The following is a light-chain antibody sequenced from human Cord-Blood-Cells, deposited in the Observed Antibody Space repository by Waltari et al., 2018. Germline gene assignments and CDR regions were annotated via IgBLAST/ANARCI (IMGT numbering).Light chain of an antibody. Sequence: QSALTQPRSVSGSPGQSVTISCTGTSSDVGGYNYVSGYQQHPGKAPKLMIYDVSKRPSGVPDRFSGSKSGNTASLTISGLQAEDEADYYCCSYTSSSTFVFGGGTKLTVL. J-gene: IGLJ3*02. V-gene: IGLV2-11*01. CDR2: DVS. CDR1: SSDVGGYNY. CDR3: CSYTSSSTFV.